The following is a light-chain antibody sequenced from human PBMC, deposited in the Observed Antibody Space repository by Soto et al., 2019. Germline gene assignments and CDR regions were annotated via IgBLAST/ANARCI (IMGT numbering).Light chain of an antibody. J-gene: IGKJ5*01. CDR3: QQYASSPRGIT. CDR1: QSVSSSY. CDR2: GAS. V-gene: IGKV3-20*01. Sequence: EIVLTQSPGTLSLSPGERATLSCRASQSVSSSYLAWYQQKPGQAPRLLIYGASSRATGIPDRFSGSGSGTDFTLTISRLEPEDFAVYYCQQYASSPRGITFGQGTRLEIK.